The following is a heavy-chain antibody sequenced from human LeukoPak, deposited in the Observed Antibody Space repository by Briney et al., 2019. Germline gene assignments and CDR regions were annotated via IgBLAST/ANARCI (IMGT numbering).Heavy chain of an antibody. J-gene: IGHJ4*02. CDR2: INPNSGGT. CDR3: ARGRVLKTYCSSTSCYASFDY. CDR1: GYTFTGYY. V-gene: IGHV1-2*02. Sequence: GASVKASCKASGYTFTGYYMHWVRQAPGQGLEWMGWINPNSGGTNYAQKFQGRVTMTRDTSISTAYMELSRLRSDDTAVYYCARGRVLKTYCSSTSCYASFDYWGQGTLVTVSS. D-gene: IGHD2-2*01.